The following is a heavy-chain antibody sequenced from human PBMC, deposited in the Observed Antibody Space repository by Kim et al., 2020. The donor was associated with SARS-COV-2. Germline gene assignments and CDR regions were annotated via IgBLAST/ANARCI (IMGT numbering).Heavy chain of an antibody. Sequence: ASVKVSCKASGYTFTSYAMHWVRQAPGQRLEWMGWINAGNGNTKYSQKFQGRVTITRDTSASTAYMELSSLRSEDTAVYYCARDERWAVYSKYSSSWPGDYWGQGTLVTVSS. J-gene: IGHJ4*02. CDR3: ARDERWAVYSKYSSSWPGDY. V-gene: IGHV1-3*01. CDR2: INAGNGNT. D-gene: IGHD6-13*01. CDR1: GYTFTSYA.